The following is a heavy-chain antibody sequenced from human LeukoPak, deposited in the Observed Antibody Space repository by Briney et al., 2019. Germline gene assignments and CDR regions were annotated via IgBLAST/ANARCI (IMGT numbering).Heavy chain of an antibody. J-gene: IGHJ5*02. CDR2: ISGSGYNT. D-gene: IGHD3-16*01. CDR3: AKGGQHAYVWGRIPSS. Sequence: AGGSLRLSCTASGFSFSSFAMNWVRQAQGKGLEWVSGISGSGYNTYYIDSVKGRFTISRDNSRNTLFLQMNSLRAEDTAVYYCAKGGQHAYVWGRIPSSWGQGTPVTVSS. CDR1: GFSFSSFA. V-gene: IGHV3-23*01.